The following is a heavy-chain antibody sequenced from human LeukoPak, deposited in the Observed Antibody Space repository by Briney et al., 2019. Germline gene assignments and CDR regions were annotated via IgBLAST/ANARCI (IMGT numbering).Heavy chain of an antibody. V-gene: IGHV1-69*13. D-gene: IGHD2-15*01. CDR1: GGTFSSYT. CDR3: ARDPEYYCSGGSCYSY. Sequence: SVKVSCKASGGTFSSYTISWVRQAPGQGLEWMGGIIPIFGTANYAQKFQGRVTITADESTSTAYMELSSLRSEDTAVYYCARDPEYYCSGGSCYSYWGQGTLVTVSS. J-gene: IGHJ4*02. CDR2: IIPIFGTA.